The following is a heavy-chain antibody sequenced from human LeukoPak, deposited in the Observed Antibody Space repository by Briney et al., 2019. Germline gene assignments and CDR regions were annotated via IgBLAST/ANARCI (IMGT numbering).Heavy chain of an antibody. Sequence: GRSLRLSCAASGFTFSSYGMHWVRQAPGKGLEWVAVISYDGSNKYYADSVKGRFTISRDNSKNTLYLQMNSLGAEDTAVYYCAKDGILPGYYGMDVWGQGTTVTVSS. J-gene: IGHJ6*02. CDR1: GFTFSSYG. CDR2: ISYDGSNK. D-gene: IGHD1-1*01. V-gene: IGHV3-30*18. CDR3: AKDGILPGYYGMDV.